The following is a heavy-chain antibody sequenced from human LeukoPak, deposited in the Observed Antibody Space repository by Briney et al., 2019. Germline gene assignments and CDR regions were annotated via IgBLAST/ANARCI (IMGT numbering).Heavy chain of an antibody. CDR2: IYPGDSYT. Sequence: GESLKISCKGSGYSFASYWIGWVRQMPGKGLEWMGIIYPGDSYTTYSPSFQGQVTISADKSISTAYLQWSSLKASDTAMYYCARFTIFGVVDNWGQGTMVTVSS. J-gene: IGHJ3*02. CDR3: ARFTIFGVVDN. D-gene: IGHD3-3*01. V-gene: IGHV5-51*01. CDR1: GYSFASYW.